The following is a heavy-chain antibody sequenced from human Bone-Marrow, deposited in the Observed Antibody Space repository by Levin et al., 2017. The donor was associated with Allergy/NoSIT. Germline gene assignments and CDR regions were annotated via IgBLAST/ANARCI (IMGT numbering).Heavy chain of an antibody. Sequence: AGESLKISCAASGFTFNDYSLNWVRQAPGKGLEWVSSISSRSAYIYYADSVRGRFTISRDNAENSLYLQMNSLRAEDTAVYYCASSGVVGANRADYWGQGTLVTVSS. V-gene: IGHV3-21*06. J-gene: IGHJ4*02. CDR1: GFTFNDYS. D-gene: IGHD1-26*01. CDR2: ISSRSAYI. CDR3: ASSGVVGANRADY.